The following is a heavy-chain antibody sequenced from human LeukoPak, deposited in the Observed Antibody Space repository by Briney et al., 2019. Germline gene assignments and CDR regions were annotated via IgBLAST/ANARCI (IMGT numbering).Heavy chain of an antibody. D-gene: IGHD4-23*01. J-gene: IGHJ3*02. V-gene: IGHV4-38-2*02. CDR3: ARKKTTVVDAFDI. Sequence: SETLSLTCTVSGYSISSGFYWGWIRQPPGKGLEWIGSIYHSGSTYYNPSLKSRVTMSVDTSKNQFSLKLSSVTAADTAVYYCARKKTTVVDAFDIWGQGTMVTVSS. CDR2: IYHSGST. CDR1: GYSISSGFY.